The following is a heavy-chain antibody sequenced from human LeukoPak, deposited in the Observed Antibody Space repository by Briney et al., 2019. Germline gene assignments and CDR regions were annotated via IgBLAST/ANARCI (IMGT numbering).Heavy chain of an antibody. CDR3: ARRYFDL. Sequence: GGSLRLSCAASGFTFSSYAMHWVRQAPGKGLEWVAVISYDGSNKYYADSVKGRFTISRDNSKNTLYLQMNSLRAEDTAVYYCARRYFDLWGRGTLVTVSS. CDR2: ISYDGSNK. CDR1: GFTFSSYA. J-gene: IGHJ2*01. V-gene: IGHV3-30*04.